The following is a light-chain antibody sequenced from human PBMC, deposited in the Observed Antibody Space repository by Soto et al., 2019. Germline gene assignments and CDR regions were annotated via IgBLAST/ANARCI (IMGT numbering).Light chain of an antibody. CDR2: DAS. J-gene: IGKJ3*01. CDR1: QSISSW. Sequence: DIQMTQSPSTLSASVGDRVTITCRASQSISSWLAWYQQKPGKAPKLLIYDASSLESGVPSRFSGSGSGTEFTLTVSCLQPDDFATYYCQQYNSYSPGDTFGPGTKVDIK. V-gene: IGKV1-5*01. CDR3: QQYNSYSPGDT.